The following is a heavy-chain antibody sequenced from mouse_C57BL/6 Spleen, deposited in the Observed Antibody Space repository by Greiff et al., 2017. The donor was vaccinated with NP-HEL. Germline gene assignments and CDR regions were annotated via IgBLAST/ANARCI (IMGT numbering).Heavy chain of an antibody. CDR2: IDPSDSYT. J-gene: IGHJ1*03. CDR1: GYTFTSYW. V-gene: IGHV1-69*01. CDR3: ARRGLQRYFDV. D-gene: IGHD2-4*01. Sequence: QVQLKQPGAELVMPGASVKLSCKASGYTFTSYWMHWVKQRPGQGLEWIGEIDPSDSYTNYNQKFKGKSTLTVDKSSSTAYMQLSSLTSEDSAVYYCARRGLQRYFDVWGTGTTVTVSS.